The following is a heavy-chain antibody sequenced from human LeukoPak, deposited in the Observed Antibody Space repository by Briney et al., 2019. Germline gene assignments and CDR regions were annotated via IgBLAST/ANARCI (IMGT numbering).Heavy chain of an antibody. J-gene: IGHJ4*02. CDR1: GGSFSGYY. Sequence: SETLSLTCAVYGGSFSGYYWSWIRRPPGKGLEWIGEINHSGSTNYNPSLKSRVTISVDTSKNQFSLKLSSVTAADTAVYYCASLQYSYGPLDYWGQGTLVTVSS. CDR3: ASLQYSYGPLDY. V-gene: IGHV4-34*01. CDR2: INHSGST. D-gene: IGHD5-18*01.